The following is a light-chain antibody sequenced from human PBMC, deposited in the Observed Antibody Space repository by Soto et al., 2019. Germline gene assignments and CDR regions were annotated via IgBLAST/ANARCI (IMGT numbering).Light chain of an antibody. CDR3: LQNHNYPRT. Sequence: AIQMAQSPSSLSASVGDRVTITCRASQDISDDVGWYQQTPGKAPKLLISGASRLQSGVPSRFSGSGSGAAFTLTITSLRPEDSATYYCLQNHNYPRTFGQGTIV. CDR1: QDISDD. CDR2: GAS. J-gene: IGKJ1*01. V-gene: IGKV1-6*01.